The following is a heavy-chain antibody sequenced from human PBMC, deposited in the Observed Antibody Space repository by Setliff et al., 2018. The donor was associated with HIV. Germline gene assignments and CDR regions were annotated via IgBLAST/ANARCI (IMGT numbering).Heavy chain of an antibody. Sequence: ISCQTSGYTFSIYWIGWVRQKPGKGLEWMAILYPGDSDARYSPSFQGQVTISADKSISTAYLQWTSLKASDTATYYCARMGGRVDMTTATTFGYFQDWGQGTLVTVSS. V-gene: IGHV5-51*01. D-gene: IGHD4-17*01. CDR3: ARMGGRVDMTTATTFGYFQD. CDR1: GYTFSIYW. CDR2: LYPGDSDA. J-gene: IGHJ1*01.